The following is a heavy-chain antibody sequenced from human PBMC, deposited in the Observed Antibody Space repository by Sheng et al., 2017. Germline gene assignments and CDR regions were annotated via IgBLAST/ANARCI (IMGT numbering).Heavy chain of an antibody. Sequence: QVQLVQSGAEVKKPGASVKVSCKTSGYTLTDYYVNWVRQAPGQGLEWMGWINPNSGDTNYAQKFQGRVTMTRDTSITTAYMELSSLRSDDTAVYYCARGGRSYGDYWGQGTLVTVSS. CDR1: GYTLTDYY. J-gene: IGHJ4*02. V-gene: IGHV1-2*02. CDR2: INPNSGDT. CDR3: ARGGRSYGDY. D-gene: IGHD2-15*01.